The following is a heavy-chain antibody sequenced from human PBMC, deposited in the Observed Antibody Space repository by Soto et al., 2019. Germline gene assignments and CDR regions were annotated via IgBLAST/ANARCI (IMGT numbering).Heavy chain of an antibody. CDR2: IYYSGST. V-gene: IGHV4-39*01. CDR1: GGSISSSSYY. Sequence: SLETLSLTCTVSGGSISSSSYYWGWIRQPPGKGLEWIGSIYYSGSTYYNPSLKSRVTISVDTSKNQFSLKLSSVTAADTAVYYCARHPPEYYDFWSGYYRELDYYYGMDVWGQGTTVTVSS. J-gene: IGHJ6*02. D-gene: IGHD3-3*01. CDR3: ARHPPEYYDFWSGYYRELDYYYGMDV.